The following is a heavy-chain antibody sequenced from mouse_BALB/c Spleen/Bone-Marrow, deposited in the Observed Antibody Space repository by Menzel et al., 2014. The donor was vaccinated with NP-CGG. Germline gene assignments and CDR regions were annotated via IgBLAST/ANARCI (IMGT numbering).Heavy chain of an antibody. J-gene: IGHJ3*01. CDR3: ASHAYYDQTEVSFVY. V-gene: IGHV5-9-2*01. D-gene: IGHD2-4*01. CDR2: ISGGGSYT. CDR1: GFSFNSYG. Sequence: DVKLVESGGGLVKSGGSLKLSCAASGFSFNSYGMSWVRQTPEKRLEWVATISGGGSYTFYPDSVKGRFTISRDNAKNNLYLQLSSLRSEDTALYYCASHAYYDQTEVSFVYWGQGTLVTVSA.